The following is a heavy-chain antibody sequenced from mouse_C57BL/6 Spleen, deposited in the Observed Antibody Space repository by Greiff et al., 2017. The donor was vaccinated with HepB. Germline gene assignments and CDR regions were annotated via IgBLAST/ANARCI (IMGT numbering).Heavy chain of an antibody. CDR2: IYPGSGST. V-gene: IGHV1-55*01. Sequence: QVQPQQPGAELVKPGASVKMSCKASGYTFTSYWITWVKQRPGQGLEWIGDIYPGSGSTNYNEKFKSKATLTVDTSSSTAYMQLSSLTSEDSAVYYCARWGDYGSSYGYFDVWGTGTTVTVSS. CDR3: ARWGDYGSSYGYFDV. J-gene: IGHJ1*03. CDR1: GYTFTSYW. D-gene: IGHD1-1*01.